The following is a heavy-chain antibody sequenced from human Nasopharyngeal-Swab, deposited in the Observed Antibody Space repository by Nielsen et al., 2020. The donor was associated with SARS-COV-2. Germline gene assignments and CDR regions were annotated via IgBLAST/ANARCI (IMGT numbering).Heavy chain of an antibody. V-gene: IGHV1-69*13. J-gene: IGHJ4*02. D-gene: IGHD6-19*01. CDR2: IIPIFGTA. Sequence: SSVKVSCKASGYTFTSYYMNWVRQAPGQGLEWMGGIIPIFGTANYAQKFQGRVTITADESTSTAYMELSSLRSEDTAVYYCARAEQWLVHQRGDLDYWGQGTLVTVSS. CDR3: ARAEQWLVHQRGDLDY. CDR1: GYTFTSYY.